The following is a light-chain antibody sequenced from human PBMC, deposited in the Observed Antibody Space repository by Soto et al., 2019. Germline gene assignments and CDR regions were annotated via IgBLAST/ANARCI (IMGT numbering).Light chain of an antibody. V-gene: IGKV3-20*01. Sequence: EIVLTQSPGTLSLSPGESATLSCRASQSVSSSYLAWYQQKPGQAPRLLISAAYSRASGIPGRFSGSGSGTDFTLTIRRLEPEDFAVHYCQHYGGPFTFGPGTKVDIK. J-gene: IGKJ3*01. CDR1: QSVSSSY. CDR2: AAY. CDR3: QHYGGPFT.